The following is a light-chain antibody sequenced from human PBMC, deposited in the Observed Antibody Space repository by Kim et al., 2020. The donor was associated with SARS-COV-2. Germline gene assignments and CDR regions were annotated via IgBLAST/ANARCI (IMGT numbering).Light chain of an antibody. CDR3: AAWDESLSGSNWL. CDR2: RNN. V-gene: IGLV1-47*01. Sequence: QSVLTQPPSASGTPGQRVTISCSGGTSNVGSHYVYWYHQLPGTAPKLLIYRNNQRPSGVPDRFSGSKSGTSASLAISGLRSEDEGDYYCAAWDESLSGSNWLFGGGTQLTVL. J-gene: IGLJ3*02. CDR1: TSNVGSHY.